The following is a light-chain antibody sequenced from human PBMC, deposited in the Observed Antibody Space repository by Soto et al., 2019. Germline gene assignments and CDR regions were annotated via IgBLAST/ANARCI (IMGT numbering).Light chain of an antibody. CDR2: GAS. J-gene: IGKJ5*01. V-gene: IGKV3-15*01. CDR3: QQYNNWPPIT. CDR1: QSVRSN. Sequence: EVVMTQSPATLSVSPGERVTLSCRASQSVRSNLAWYQQKPGQSPRLLLYGASTRATGIPARFSGSGSGTEFTLTISSLQSEDFAVYYGQQYNNWPPITFGQGTRLEIK.